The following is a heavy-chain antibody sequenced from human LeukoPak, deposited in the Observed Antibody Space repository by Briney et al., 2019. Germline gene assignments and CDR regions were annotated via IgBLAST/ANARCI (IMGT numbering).Heavy chain of an antibody. CDR2: ISFSGGTT. J-gene: IGHJ4*02. CDR1: GFTFTTYA. D-gene: IGHD1-26*01. Sequence: GGSLRLSCAASGFTFTTYAMNWVRQAPGKGLEWVSAISFSGGTTYYADSVKGRFTISRDNSKNTLYLQMNSLRPDDTAVYYCARKYSGSYWSPTDYWGQGTLVTVSS. CDR3: ARKYSGSYWSPTDY. V-gene: IGHV3-23*01.